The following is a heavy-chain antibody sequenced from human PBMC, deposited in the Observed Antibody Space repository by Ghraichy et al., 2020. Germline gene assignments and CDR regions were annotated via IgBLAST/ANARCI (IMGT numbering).Heavy chain of an antibody. CDR1: GFTFTSYG. D-gene: IGHD3-10*01. J-gene: IGHJ6*02. CDR3: ARDRGQYGSGLMGV. CDR2: VYNDGSNK. Sequence: GGSLRLSCAASGFTFTSYGMHWVRQVPGKGLEWVANVYNDGSNKYYAESVKGRFTVSRDNSKNTLHLQMNSLRVEDTAVYYCARDRGQYGSGLMGVWGQGTTVTVSS. V-gene: IGHV3-33*01.